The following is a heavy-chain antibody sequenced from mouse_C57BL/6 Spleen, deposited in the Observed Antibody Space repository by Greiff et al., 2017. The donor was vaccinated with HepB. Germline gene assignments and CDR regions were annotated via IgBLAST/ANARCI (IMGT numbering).Heavy chain of an antibody. Sequence: EVKLVESGEGLVKPGGSLKLSCAASGFTFSSYAMSWVRQTPEKRLEWVAYISSGGDYIYYADTVKGRFTISRDNARNTLYLQMSSLKSEDTAMYYCTRAGWLPSYAMDYWGQGTSVTVSS. CDR2: ISSGGDYI. CDR3: TRAGWLPSYAMDY. D-gene: IGHD2-3*01. CDR1: GFTFSSYA. J-gene: IGHJ4*01. V-gene: IGHV5-9-1*02.